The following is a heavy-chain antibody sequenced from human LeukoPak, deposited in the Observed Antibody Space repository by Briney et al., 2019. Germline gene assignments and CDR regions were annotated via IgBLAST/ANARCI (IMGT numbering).Heavy chain of an antibody. CDR3: ARGSTYYDSSGQVPFDY. CDR1: GFTFSTYS. D-gene: IGHD3-22*01. J-gene: IGHJ4*02. V-gene: IGHV3-48*01. CDR2: ISSSSSTI. Sequence: GGSLRLACAASGFTFSTYSMNWVRQAPGKGLEWVSYISSSSSTIYYADSVKGRFTISRDNAKNSLYLQMNSLRAEDTAVYYCARGSTYYDSSGQVPFDYWGQGTLVTVSS.